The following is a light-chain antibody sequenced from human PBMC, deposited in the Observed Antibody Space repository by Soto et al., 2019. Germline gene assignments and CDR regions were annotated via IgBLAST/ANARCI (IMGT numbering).Light chain of an antibody. V-gene: IGLV1-44*01. J-gene: IGLJ2*01. CDR3: AAWDDSLNGVV. CDR2: SSN. Sequence: QSVLTQPPSASGTPGQRVTISCSGRSSNIGSNSVNWYQQLPGTAPKLLMYSSNQRPSGVPDRFSGSKSGTSASLAISGLQSEDEADDYCAAWDDSLNGVVFGGGTKLTVL. CDR1: SSNIGSNS.